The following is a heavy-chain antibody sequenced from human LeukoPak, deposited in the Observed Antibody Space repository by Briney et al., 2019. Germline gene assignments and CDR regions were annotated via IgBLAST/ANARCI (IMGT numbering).Heavy chain of an antibody. V-gene: IGHV3-21*01. Sequence: GGSLRLSCAASGFTFSSYSMNWVRQAPGKGLEWVSSISSSSSYIYYADSVKGRFTISRDNAKNSLYLQMNSLRAEDTAVYYCARVLKWELKSGLDYWGQGTLVTVSS. D-gene: IGHD1-26*01. CDR1: GFTFSSYS. J-gene: IGHJ4*02. CDR2: ISSSSSYI. CDR3: ARVLKWELKSGLDY.